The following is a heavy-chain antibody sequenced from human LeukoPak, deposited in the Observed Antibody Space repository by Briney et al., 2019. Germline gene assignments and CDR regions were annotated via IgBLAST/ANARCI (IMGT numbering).Heavy chain of an antibody. D-gene: IGHD2-2*01. CDR1: GFTFSSFW. CDR3: ARPSVGDCSSTSCYFDY. Sequence: GSLRLSCTASGFTFSSFWMTWIRQPPGKGLEWIGEINHSGSTNYNPSLKSRVTISVDTSKNQFSLKLSSVTAADTAVYYCARPSVGDCSSTSCYFDYWGQGTLVTVSS. J-gene: IGHJ4*02. CDR2: INHSGST. V-gene: IGHV4-34*01.